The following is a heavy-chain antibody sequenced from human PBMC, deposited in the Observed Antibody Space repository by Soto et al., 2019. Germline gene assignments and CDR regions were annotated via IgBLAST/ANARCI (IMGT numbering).Heavy chain of an antibody. D-gene: IGHD6-19*01. J-gene: IGHJ4*02. CDR3: ARPATSIAVAGTFDC. CDR2: ISYDGSNK. CDR1: GFTFSSYA. V-gene: IGHV3-30-3*01. Sequence: QVQLVESGGGVVQPGRSLRLSCAASGFTFSSYAMHWVRQAPGKGLEWVAVISYDGSNKYYADSVKGRFTISRDNSKNTLYLQMNSLRAEDTAVYYCARPATSIAVAGTFDCWGQGTLVTVSS.